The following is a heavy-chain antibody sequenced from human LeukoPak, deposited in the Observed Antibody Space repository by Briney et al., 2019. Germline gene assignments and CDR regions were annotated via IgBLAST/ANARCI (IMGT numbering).Heavy chain of an antibody. CDR2: IVGDSSKT. V-gene: IGHV3-23*01. D-gene: IGHD2-2*02. CDR1: GLTHHDYA. J-gene: IGHJ6*03. Sequence: PGRSLRLSCAISGLTHHDYAMTWVRQAPGKGLEWVSTIVGDSSKTYYADSVKGRFTISRDNSNYMLFLHMNSLRAEDTAIYYCAKQPYNYYYLDVWGKGTTVTVSS. CDR3: AKQPYNYYYLDV.